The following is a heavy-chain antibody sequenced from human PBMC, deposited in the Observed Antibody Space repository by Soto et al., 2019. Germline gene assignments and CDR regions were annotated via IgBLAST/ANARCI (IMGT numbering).Heavy chain of an antibody. CDR3: TRGVGRNWFDP. Sequence: KTSETLSLTCTVSGGSISSGGYYWSWIRQHPGKGLEWIGYIYYSGSTYYNPSLKSRVTISVDTSKNQFSLKLSSVTAADTAVYYCTRGVGRNWFDPWGQDTLVAVSS. CDR2: IYYSGST. V-gene: IGHV4-31*03. CDR1: GGSISSGGYY. J-gene: IGHJ5*02. D-gene: IGHD1-26*01.